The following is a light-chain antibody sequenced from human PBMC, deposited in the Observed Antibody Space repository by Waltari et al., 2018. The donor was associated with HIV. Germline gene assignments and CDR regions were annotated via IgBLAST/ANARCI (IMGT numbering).Light chain of an antibody. CDR3: QQYNGWPPGYT. J-gene: IGKJ2*01. CDR1: QSVGSD. Sequence: EKVMPQSPATLFVSPGETATLVCRASQSVGSDLAWYQQRPGQAPRLLIYGASTRATGTPARFSGGVSGTEFTLTISSLQSEDFAVYYCQQYNGWPPGYTFGQGTKLEIK. V-gene: IGKV3-15*01. CDR2: GAS.